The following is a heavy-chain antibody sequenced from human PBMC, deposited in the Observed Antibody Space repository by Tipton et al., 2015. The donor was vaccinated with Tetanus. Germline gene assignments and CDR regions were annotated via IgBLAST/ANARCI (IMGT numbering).Heavy chain of an antibody. D-gene: IGHD2-15*01. Sequence: SLRLSCAASGFIFSSYGIHWVRQAPGKGLEWLAVSWYDGTDNYYADSVKGRFTISRDNSKNTLYLQRNSLRAEDTAVYYCAREADCSGGSCFSGDFDNWGQGTQVTVSS. J-gene: IGHJ4*02. CDR2: SWYDGTDN. CDR1: GFIFSSYG. V-gene: IGHV3-33*01. CDR3: AREADCSGGSCFSGDFDN.